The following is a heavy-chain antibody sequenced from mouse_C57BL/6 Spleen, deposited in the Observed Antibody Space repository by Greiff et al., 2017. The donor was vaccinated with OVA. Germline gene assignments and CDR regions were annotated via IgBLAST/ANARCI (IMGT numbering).Heavy chain of an antibody. CDR2: FHPYNDDT. D-gene: IGHD3-2*02. Sequence: QVHVKQPGAELVKPGASVKMSCKASGYTFTTYPIAWMKQNHGQSLEWIGNFHPYNDDTKYNEKFKGKATLTVEKSSSTVYLELSRLTSDDSAVYYCARRDSSGWSFAYWGQGTLVTVSA. CDR1: GYTFTTYP. CDR3: ARRDSSGWSFAY. J-gene: IGHJ3*01. V-gene: IGHV1-47*01.